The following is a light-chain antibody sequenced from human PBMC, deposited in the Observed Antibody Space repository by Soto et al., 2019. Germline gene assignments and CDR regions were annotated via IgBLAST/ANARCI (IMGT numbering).Light chain of an antibody. CDR1: SSDVGDYNY. J-gene: IGLJ3*02. CDR3: CSFAGSYTFWV. CDR2: DVS. Sequence: QSALTQPRAVSGSPGQSVTISCTGTSSDVGDYNYVSWYQQYPGKAPKLVIYDVSKRPSGVPDRFSGSKSVNKASLTISGLQAEDEADYYCCSFAGSYTFWVFGGGTKLTVL. V-gene: IGLV2-11*01.